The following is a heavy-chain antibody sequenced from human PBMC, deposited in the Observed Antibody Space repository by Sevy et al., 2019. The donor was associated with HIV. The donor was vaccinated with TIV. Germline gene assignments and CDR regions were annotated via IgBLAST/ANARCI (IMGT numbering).Heavy chain of an antibody. V-gene: IGHV1-18*01. CDR1: GYTFTTYG. J-gene: IGHJ6*03. Sequence: ASVKVSCSASGYTFTTYGISWVRQAPGQGLEWMGWISAYNGNTNYARKFRGRVIMTTDTSTSTAYMELRSLRSDDTAVYYCARLGDSLHDYGDYDQVYYYFHMDVWGTGTTVTVSS. CDR2: ISAYNGNT. D-gene: IGHD4-17*01. CDR3: ARLGDSLHDYGDYDQVYYYFHMDV.